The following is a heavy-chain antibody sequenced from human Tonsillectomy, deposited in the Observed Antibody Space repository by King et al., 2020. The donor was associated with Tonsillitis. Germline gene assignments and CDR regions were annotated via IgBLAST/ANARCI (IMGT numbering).Heavy chain of an antibody. CDR1: GFTFDDYA. Sequence: VQLVESGGGVVQPGGSLRLSCATSGFTFDDYAMHWVRQAPGKGREWVSLISGDGGKTFYTDSVKGRFTISRDNSKNSLYLQMNSLRTEDTALYYCVKDDQFGQTGYYYMDVWGKGTTVTVSS. V-gene: IGHV3-43*02. CDR2: ISGDGGKT. CDR3: VKDDQFGQTGYYYMDV. J-gene: IGHJ6*03. D-gene: IGHD3-10*01.